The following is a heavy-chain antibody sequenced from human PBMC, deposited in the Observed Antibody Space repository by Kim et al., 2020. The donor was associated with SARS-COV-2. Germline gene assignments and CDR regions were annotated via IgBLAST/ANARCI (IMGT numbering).Heavy chain of an antibody. CDR3: ARDPTYYYDSSGYYSPPFYFDY. D-gene: IGHD3-22*01. Sequence: GGSLRLSCAASGFTFSSYSMNWVRQAPGKGLEWVSYISSSSSTIYYADSVKGRFTISRDNAKNSLYLQMNSLRDEDTAVYYCARDPTYYYDSSGYYSPPFYFDYWGQGTLVTVSS. CDR1: GFTFSSYS. V-gene: IGHV3-48*02. J-gene: IGHJ4*02. CDR2: ISSSSSTI.